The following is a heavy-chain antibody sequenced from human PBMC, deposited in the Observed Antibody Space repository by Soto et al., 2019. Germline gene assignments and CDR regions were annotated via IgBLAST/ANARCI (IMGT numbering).Heavy chain of an antibody. Sequence: ASVKVSCKASGYSFTTYDIHWVRQAAGQGLEWMGWVNPKSGSTDYAQKFRGRVTMTSNTSISTAYMQLSALTSEDTAVYYCAKDRRAVAGGIDHWGQGTLVTVSS. D-gene: IGHD6-19*01. CDR1: GYSFTTYD. V-gene: IGHV1-8*01. CDR3: AKDRRAVAGGIDH. CDR2: VNPKSGST. J-gene: IGHJ4*02.